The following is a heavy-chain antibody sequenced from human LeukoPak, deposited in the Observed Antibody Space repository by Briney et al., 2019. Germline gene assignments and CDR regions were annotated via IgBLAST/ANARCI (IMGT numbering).Heavy chain of an antibody. CDR2: ISSSSSTI. D-gene: IGHD2-2*01. V-gene: IGHV3-48*01. Sequence: GGSLRLSCAASGFTFSSYSMNWVRQAPGKGLEWVSYISSSSSTIYYADSVKGRFTISRDNVKNSLYLQMNSLRAEDTAVYYCARGYCSSTSCYPRYFQHWGQGTLVTVSS. CDR1: GFTFSSYS. CDR3: ARGYCSSTSCYPRYFQH. J-gene: IGHJ1*01.